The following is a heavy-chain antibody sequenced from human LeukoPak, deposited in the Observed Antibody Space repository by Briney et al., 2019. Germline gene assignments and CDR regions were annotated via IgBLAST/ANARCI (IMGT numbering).Heavy chain of an antibody. CDR1: GCTFKSYA. CDR2: ITNGGTA. V-gene: IGHV3-23*01. D-gene: IGHD3-10*01. Sequence: GGSLRLSCVASGCTFKSYAMNWVRQAPGKGLEWVSGITNGGTAHYGDSVKGRFTISRDNSKSTLYLQMNTLSAEDTAVYYCAKGYFGSGSYYNPYFDYWGQGTLVTVSS. CDR3: AKGYFGSGSYYNPYFDY. J-gene: IGHJ4*02.